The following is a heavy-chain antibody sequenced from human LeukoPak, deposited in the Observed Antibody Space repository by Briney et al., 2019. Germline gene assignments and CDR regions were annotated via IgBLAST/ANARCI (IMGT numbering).Heavy chain of an antibody. Sequence: GGSLRLSCAASGFTVSSNYMSWVRQAPGKGLEWVSVIYSGGSTYYADSVKGRFTISRDISKNTLFLQMNSLRAEDTALYYCARAPPDNSIQEVQGDYWGQGTLVTVSS. D-gene: IGHD3-3*02. CDR2: IYSGGST. J-gene: IGHJ4*02. CDR3: ARAPPDNSIQEVQGDY. CDR1: GFTVSSNY. V-gene: IGHV3-53*01.